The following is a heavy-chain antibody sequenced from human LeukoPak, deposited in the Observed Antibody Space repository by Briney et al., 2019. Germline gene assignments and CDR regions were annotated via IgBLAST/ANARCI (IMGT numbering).Heavy chain of an antibody. CDR3: ARDPYYYDSSDYSGYYYMDV. J-gene: IGHJ6*03. Sequence: PSETLSLTCAVYGESFSGYYWSWIRQPPGKGLEWIGEINHSGSTSYNPSLKSRVTISVDTSKNQFSLKLNSVTAADTAVYYCARDPYYYDSSDYSGYYYMDVWGKGTTVTVSS. V-gene: IGHV4-34*01. CDR2: INHSGST. CDR1: GESFSGYY. D-gene: IGHD3-22*01.